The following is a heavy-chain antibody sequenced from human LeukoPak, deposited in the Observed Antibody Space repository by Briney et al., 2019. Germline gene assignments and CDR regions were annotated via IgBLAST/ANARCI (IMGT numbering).Heavy chain of an antibody. Sequence: SETLSLTCTVSGGSFSSGGYYWSWIRQHPGKGLEWIGYIYYSGRTYYNPSLKSRVTISVDTSKNQFSLKLSSVTAADTAVYHCARVRDGDYGYIGFDPWGQEPWSPSPQ. CDR1: GGSFSSGGYY. V-gene: IGHV4-31*03. D-gene: IGHD4-17*01. CDR2: IYYSGRT. J-gene: IGHJ5*02. CDR3: ARVRDGDYGYIGFDP.